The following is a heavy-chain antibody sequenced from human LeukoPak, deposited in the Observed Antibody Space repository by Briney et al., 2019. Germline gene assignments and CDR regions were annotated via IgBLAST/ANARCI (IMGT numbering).Heavy chain of an antibody. CDR3: ASGRHDFVH. Sequence: QPGGSLRLSCAASGFVFSTYWMTWVRQAPGKGLEWVANINLDGTEEHYVDSLKDRFTISRDNARNSLYLQMNSLRAEDTAVYYCASGRHDFVHWGHGTLVTVSS. J-gene: IGHJ4*01. V-gene: IGHV3-7*01. D-gene: IGHD3-16*01. CDR2: INLDGTEE. CDR1: GFVFSTYW.